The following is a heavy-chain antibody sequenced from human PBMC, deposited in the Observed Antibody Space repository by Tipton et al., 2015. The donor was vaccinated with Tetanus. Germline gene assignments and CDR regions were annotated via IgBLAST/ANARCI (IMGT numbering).Heavy chain of an antibody. CDR1: GGSIRSGEHQ. CDR3: ARANYDFPNKGPFDF. J-gene: IGHJ4*02. V-gene: IGHV4-61*08. CDR2: ISPSGRS. D-gene: IGHD3-3*01. Sequence: TLSLTCTVSGGSIRSGEHQWNWIRQPPGKGLEWLAYISPSGRSNSNYSLKSRITISQDKSKNQFSLKLTSVTAADTAVYYCARANYDFPNKGPFDFWGQGMLVLVSS.